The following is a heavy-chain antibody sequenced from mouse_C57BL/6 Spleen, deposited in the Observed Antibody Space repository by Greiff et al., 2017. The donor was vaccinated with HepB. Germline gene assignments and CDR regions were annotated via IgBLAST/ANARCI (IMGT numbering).Heavy chain of an antibody. V-gene: IGHV1-15*01. J-gene: IGHJ2*01. Sequence: QVQLQQSGAELVRPGASVTLSCKASGYTFTDYEMHWVKQTPVHGLEWIGAIDPETGGTAYNQKFKGKAILTADKSSSTAYMELRSLTSEDSAVYYCTRSDYGNPFFDYWGQGTTLTVSS. CDR1: GYTFTDYE. CDR3: TRSDYGNPFFDY. CDR2: IDPETGGT. D-gene: IGHD2-1*01.